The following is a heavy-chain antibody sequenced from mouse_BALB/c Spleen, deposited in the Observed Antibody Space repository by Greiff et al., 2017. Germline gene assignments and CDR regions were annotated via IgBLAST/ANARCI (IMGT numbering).Heavy chain of an antibody. CDR3: ARAGDYAYYYAMDY. D-gene: IGHD2-4*01. Sequence: EVKLMESGGGLVKPGGSLKLSCAASGFTFSDYYMYWVRQTPEKRLEWVATISDGGSYTYYPDSVKGRFTISRDNAKNNLYLQMSSLKSEDTAMYYCARAGDYAYYYAMDYWGQGTSVTVSS. CDR2: ISDGGSYT. CDR1: GFTFSDYY. V-gene: IGHV5-4*02. J-gene: IGHJ4*01.